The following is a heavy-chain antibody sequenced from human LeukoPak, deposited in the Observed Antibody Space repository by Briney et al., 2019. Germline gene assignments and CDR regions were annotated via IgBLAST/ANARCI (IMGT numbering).Heavy chain of an antibody. CDR3: ARGVLYSSGRVFRH. CDR1: GFTFSSYE. V-gene: IGHV3-48*03. J-gene: IGHJ4*02. Sequence: GGSLRLSCAASGFTFSSYEMNWVRQAPGKGLEWVSYISSSGSTIYYADSVKGRFTISRDNAKKSLYLQMNSLRAEDTAVYYCARGVLYSSGRVFRHWGQGTLVTVSS. CDR2: ISSSGSTI. D-gene: IGHD6-19*01.